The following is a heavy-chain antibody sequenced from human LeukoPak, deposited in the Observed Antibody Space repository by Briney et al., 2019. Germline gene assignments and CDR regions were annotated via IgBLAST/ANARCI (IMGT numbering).Heavy chain of an antibody. J-gene: IGHJ3*02. CDR2: ISTYNGNT. Sequence: ASVKVSCKTSGYTFSNYGITWVRQAPGQGLEWMGWISTYNGNTNYAQNLQGRVTMTTDISTSTAYMELRSLRSDDTAVYYCARGVDYYNNTGLTYFGAFDMWGQGTMVTVSS. CDR3: ARGVDYYNNTGLTYFGAFDM. D-gene: IGHD3-22*01. V-gene: IGHV1-18*01. CDR1: GYTFSNYG.